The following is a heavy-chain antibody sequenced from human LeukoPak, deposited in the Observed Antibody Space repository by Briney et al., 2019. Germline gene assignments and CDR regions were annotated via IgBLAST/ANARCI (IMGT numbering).Heavy chain of an antibody. Sequence: GGSLRLSCTASGFSFSAYAMMWVRQAPGKGPEWVSAIRGSGVNTYYAGSVKGRFTISRDNSKYTLFLQMNSLRAEDTAVYYCARDPNGDYIGAFDMWGPGTMVTASS. CDR1: GFSFSAYA. D-gene: IGHD4-17*01. CDR3: ARDPNGDYIGAFDM. J-gene: IGHJ3*02. V-gene: IGHV3-23*01. CDR2: IRGSGVNT.